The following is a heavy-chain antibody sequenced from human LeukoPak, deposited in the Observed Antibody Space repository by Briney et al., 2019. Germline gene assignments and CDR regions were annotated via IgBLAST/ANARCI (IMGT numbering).Heavy chain of an antibody. CDR1: GGSFSGYY. CDR3: ARAFNYYGSGSYYP. V-gene: IGHV4-34*01. J-gene: IGHJ4*02. D-gene: IGHD3-10*01. CDR2: INHSGST. Sequence: PSETLSLTCAVYGGSFSGYYWSWIRQPPGKGLEWIGEINHSGSTNYNPSLKSRVTISVDTSKNQFSLKLSSVTAADTAVYYCARAFNYYGSGSYYPWGQGTLVTVSS.